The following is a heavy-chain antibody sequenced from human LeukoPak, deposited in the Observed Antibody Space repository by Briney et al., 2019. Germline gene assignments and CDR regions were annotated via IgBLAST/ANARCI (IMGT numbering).Heavy chain of an antibody. CDR3: ARLAGYCSSTSCLQYYYYYMDV. J-gene: IGHJ6*03. V-gene: IGHV4-4*07. Sequence: SETLSLTCSVCGGSISSYYWSWIRQPAGKGLGWIGRIYTSGSTNYNPSLKSRVTMSVDTSKNQFSLKLSSVTAADTAVYYCARLAGYCSSTSCLQYYYYYMDVWGKGTTVTVSS. D-gene: IGHD2-2*01. CDR1: GGSISSYY. CDR2: IYTSGST.